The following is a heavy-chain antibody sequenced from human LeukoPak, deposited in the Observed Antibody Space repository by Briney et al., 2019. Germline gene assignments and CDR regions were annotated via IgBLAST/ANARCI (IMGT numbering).Heavy chain of an antibody. D-gene: IGHD3-22*01. J-gene: IGHJ4*02. Sequence: PSQTLSLTCTVSGGSISSGDYYWSWIRQPPGKGLEWIVYIYYSGSTYYNPSLKSRVTISVDTSKNQFSLRLSSVTAADTAVYYCARGPYYYDSSGYSSLDYWGQGTLVTVSS. CDR2: IYYSGST. CDR1: GGSISSGDYY. V-gene: IGHV4-30-4*01. CDR3: ARGPYYYDSSGYSSLDY.